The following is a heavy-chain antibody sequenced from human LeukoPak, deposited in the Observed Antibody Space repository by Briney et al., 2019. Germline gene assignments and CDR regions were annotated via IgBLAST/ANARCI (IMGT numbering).Heavy chain of an antibody. Sequence: PGGSLRLSCAASGFTFSSYWMHWVRHAPGKGLVWVSRINSDGSSTSYADSVKGRFTISRDNAKNTLYLQMNSLRAEDTAVYYCARATNYYDILTGYYQGAFDIWGQGTMVTVSS. CDR1: GFTFSSYW. J-gene: IGHJ3*02. CDR2: INSDGSST. V-gene: IGHV3-74*01. D-gene: IGHD3-9*01. CDR3: ARATNYYDILTGYYQGAFDI.